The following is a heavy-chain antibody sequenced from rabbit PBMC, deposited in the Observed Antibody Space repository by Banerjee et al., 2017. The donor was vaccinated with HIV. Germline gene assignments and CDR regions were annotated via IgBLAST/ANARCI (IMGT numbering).Heavy chain of an antibody. Sequence: QEQLEESGGDLVKPGASLTLTCTASGFSFSSSYYMCWVRQAPGKGLEWIACIDSGSSGSTHYASWAKGRFTISKTSSTTVTLQMTSLTAADTATYFCARDLAGVIGWNFNLWGQGTLVTVS. CDR2: IDSGSSGST. CDR3: ARDLAGVIGWNFNL. CDR1: GFSFSSSYY. J-gene: IGHJ4*01. V-gene: IGHV1S45*01. D-gene: IGHD4-1*01.